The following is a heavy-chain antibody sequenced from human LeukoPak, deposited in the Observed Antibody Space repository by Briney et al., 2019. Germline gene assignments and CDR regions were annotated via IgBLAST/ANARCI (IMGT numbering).Heavy chain of an antibody. V-gene: IGHV1-69*04. CDR2: IIPILGIA. J-gene: IGHJ6*02. Sequence: SVKVSCKASGGTFSSYAISWVRQAPGQGLEWMGRIIPILGIANYAQKFQGIVTITADKSTSTAYMELSSLRSEDTAVYYCARRSHGPKYDYYYGMDVWGQGTTVTVSS. CDR1: GGTFSSYA. CDR3: ARRSHGPKYDYYYGMDV.